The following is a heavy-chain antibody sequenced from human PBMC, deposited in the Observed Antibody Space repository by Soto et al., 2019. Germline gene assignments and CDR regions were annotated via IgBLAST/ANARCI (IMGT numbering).Heavy chain of an antibody. Sequence: QVQLVESGGGVVQPGRSLRLSCAASGFTFSSYAMHWVRQAPGKGLEWVTVISYDGSNKYYADSVKGRFTVSRDNSKNTLYLQMNSLRAEDAAEYYCARDSLSFDYWGQGTLVTVSS. J-gene: IGHJ4*02. CDR1: GFTFSSYA. CDR2: ISYDGSNK. D-gene: IGHD2-15*01. V-gene: IGHV3-30*01. CDR3: ARDSLSFDY.